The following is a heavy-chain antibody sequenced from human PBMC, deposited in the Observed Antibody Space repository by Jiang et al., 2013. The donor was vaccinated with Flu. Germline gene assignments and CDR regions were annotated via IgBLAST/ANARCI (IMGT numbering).Heavy chain of an antibody. J-gene: IGHJ4*02. V-gene: IGHV5-51*01. CDR3: TRQIAAAHVTAKPFDY. CDR1: GYTFTNSW. CDR2: IYPGDSET. D-gene: IGHD6-13*01. Sequence: GAEVKKPGESLRISCKTSGYTFTNSWIGWVRQMPGKGLEWMGVIYPGDSETTYSPSFQGQVTISADKSINTAYLQWTSLKASDTAMYYCTRQIAAAHVTAKPFDYWGQGTLVTVSS.